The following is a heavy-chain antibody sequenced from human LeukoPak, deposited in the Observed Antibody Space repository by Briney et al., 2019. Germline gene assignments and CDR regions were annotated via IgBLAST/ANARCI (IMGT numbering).Heavy chain of an antibody. D-gene: IGHD6-13*01. CDR2: IYYSGST. Sequence: SETLSLTCTVSGGSISSYYWSWIRQPPGKGLEWIGYIYYSGSTNYNPSLKSRVTISVDTSKNQFSLKLSSVTAADTAVYYCARVRQQRYFDYWGQGTLVTVSS. V-gene: IGHV4-59*01. CDR1: GGSISSYY. CDR3: ARVRQQRYFDY. J-gene: IGHJ4*02.